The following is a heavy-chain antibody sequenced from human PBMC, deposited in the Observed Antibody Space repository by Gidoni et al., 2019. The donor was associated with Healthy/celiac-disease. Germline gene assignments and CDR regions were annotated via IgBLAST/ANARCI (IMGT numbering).Heavy chain of an antibody. CDR2: ISGSGGST. CDR3: AKDQQNYYDSSGSGYY. Sequence: EVQLLESGGGLVQPGGSLRLSCAASGFTFSSYAMSWVRQAPGKGLEWVSAISGSGGSTYYADSVKGRFTISRDNSKNTLYLQMNSLRAEDTAVYYCAKDQQNYYDSSGSGYYWGQGTLVTVSS. J-gene: IGHJ4*02. D-gene: IGHD3-22*01. V-gene: IGHV3-23*01. CDR1: GFTFSSYA.